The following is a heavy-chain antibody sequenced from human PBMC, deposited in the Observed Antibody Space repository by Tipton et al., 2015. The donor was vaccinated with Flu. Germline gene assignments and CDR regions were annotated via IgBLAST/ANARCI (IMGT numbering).Heavy chain of an antibody. Sequence: QLVQSGGGVVKPGGSLRLSCAASGFISSDSYMSWIRQAPGKGLEWVSYISGSGSFIYYADSVKGRFTISRDNAKNSLYLQMNSLRAEDTAVYYCAKNRGYCSGGSCYGEYWGQGTLVTVSS. CDR3: AKNRGYCSGGSCYGEY. J-gene: IGHJ4*02. D-gene: IGHD2-15*01. V-gene: IGHV3-11*01. CDR1: GFISSDSY. CDR2: ISGSGSFI.